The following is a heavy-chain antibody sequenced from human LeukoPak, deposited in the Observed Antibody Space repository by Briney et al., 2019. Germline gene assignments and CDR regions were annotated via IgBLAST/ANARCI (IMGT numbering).Heavy chain of an antibody. J-gene: IGHJ4*02. V-gene: IGHV1-69*05. CDR3: ARDLGAGNYDILTGYSPVSLLFY. Sequence: ASVKVSCKASGGTFSSYAISWVRQAPGQGLEWMGGTIPIFGTANYAQKFQGRVTMTRDTSTSTVYMELSSLRSEDTAVYYCARDLGAGNYDILTGYSPVSLLFYWGQGTLVTVSS. D-gene: IGHD3-9*01. CDR1: GGTFSSYA. CDR2: TIPIFGTA.